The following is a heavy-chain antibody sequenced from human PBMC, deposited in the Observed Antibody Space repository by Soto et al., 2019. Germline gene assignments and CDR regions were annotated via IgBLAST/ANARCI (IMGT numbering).Heavy chain of an antibody. V-gene: IGHV3-23*01. CDR1: GFTFSSYA. CDR3: AKGWPETLYCGSGSPY. J-gene: IGHJ4*02. CDR2: ISGSGGST. D-gene: IGHD3-10*01. Sequence: GGSLRLSCAASGFTFSSYAMSWVRQAPGKGLEWVSAISGSGGSTYYADSVKGRFTISRDNSKNTLYLQMNSLRAEDTAVYYCAKGWPETLYCGSGSPYWGQGTLVTVSS.